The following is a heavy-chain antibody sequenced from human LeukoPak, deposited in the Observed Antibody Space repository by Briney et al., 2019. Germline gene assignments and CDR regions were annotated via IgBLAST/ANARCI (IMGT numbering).Heavy chain of an antibody. CDR1: GYSFTDYW. D-gene: IGHD3-10*01. CDR2: IYPGDSDT. J-gene: IGHJ4*02. V-gene: IGHV5-51*01. CDR3: ARLDYGSGSIDY. Sequence: GESLKISCKGSGYSFTDYWIGRGRQMPGKSLGWMGIIYPGDSDTRYSPSFQGQVTISADKSLSTAYLQWSSLKASDTAMYYCARLDYGSGSIDYWGQGTLVTVSS.